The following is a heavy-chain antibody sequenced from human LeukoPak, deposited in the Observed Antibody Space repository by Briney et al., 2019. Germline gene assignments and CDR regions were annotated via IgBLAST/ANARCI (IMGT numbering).Heavy chain of an antibody. Sequence: PSETLSLTCTVSGYSISSGYYWGWIRQLPGKGLEWIGSIYHSGSTYYNPSLKSRVTISVDTSKNQFSLKLSSVTAADTAVYYCASISWFGEFPIDYWGQGTLVTVSS. CDR3: ASISWFGEFPIDY. J-gene: IGHJ4*02. CDR1: GYSISSGYY. V-gene: IGHV4-38-2*02. D-gene: IGHD3-10*01. CDR2: IYHSGST.